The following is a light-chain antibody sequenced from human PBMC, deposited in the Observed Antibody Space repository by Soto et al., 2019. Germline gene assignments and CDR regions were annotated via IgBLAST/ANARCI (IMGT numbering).Light chain of an antibody. CDR1: QSVSSY. CDR3: QQRYGWPPIT. CDR2: DAS. V-gene: IGKV3-11*01. Sequence: EIVLTQSPATLSLSPGARAPLSCRARQSVSSYLAWYQQQPGQAPRLLIYDASNRATGIPARFSGSGCGTAFTPTISSLEPEDVAVEYCQQRYGWPPITFGQGTRVEIK. J-gene: IGKJ5*01.